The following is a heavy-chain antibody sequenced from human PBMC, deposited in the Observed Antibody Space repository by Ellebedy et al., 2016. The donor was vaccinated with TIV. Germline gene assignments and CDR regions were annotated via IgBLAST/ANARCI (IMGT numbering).Heavy chain of an antibody. D-gene: IGHD3-10*01. J-gene: IGHJ4*02. CDR1: GYSFRSYW. CDR3: ARRDFDSGNYSPYYFDF. CDR2: IYPCDSNN. V-gene: IGHV5-51*01. Sequence: GESLKISCKGSGYSFRSYWIGWVRQMPGPGLEWIGIIYPCDSNNRIRPSFQGQVTLSVDKSISTAYLQWSSLKASDTAMYYSARRDFDSGNYSPYYFDFWGQGTLVTVSS.